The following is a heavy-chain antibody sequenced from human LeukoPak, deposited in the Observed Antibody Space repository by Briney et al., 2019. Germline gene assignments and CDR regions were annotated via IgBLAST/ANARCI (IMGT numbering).Heavy chain of an antibody. D-gene: IGHD6-19*01. V-gene: IGHV3-30*18. J-gene: IGHJ4*02. Sequence: GRSLRLSCAASGFTFSSYGMHRVRQAPGKGLERVAVISYDGSNKYYADSVKGRFTISRDNSKNTLYLQMNSLRAEDTAVYYCAKDLRSGWESDIAYWGQGTLVTVSS. CDR3: AKDLRSGWESDIAY. CDR1: GFTFSSYG. CDR2: ISYDGSNK.